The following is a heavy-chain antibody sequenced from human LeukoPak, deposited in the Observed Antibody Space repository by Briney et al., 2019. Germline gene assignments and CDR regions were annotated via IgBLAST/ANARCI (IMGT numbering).Heavy chain of an antibody. D-gene: IGHD3-10*01. J-gene: IGHJ4*02. Sequence: GGSLRLSCAASGFTFNTYALTWVRQAQGKGLEWVSCITGGGGSTYYADSVKGRFTISRDNSKNTLYLQMDSLRAEDSAVYFCAKGGFATPGSFWGQGTLVAVSS. CDR1: GFTFNTYA. V-gene: IGHV3-23*01. CDR2: ITGGGGST. CDR3: AKGGFATPGSF.